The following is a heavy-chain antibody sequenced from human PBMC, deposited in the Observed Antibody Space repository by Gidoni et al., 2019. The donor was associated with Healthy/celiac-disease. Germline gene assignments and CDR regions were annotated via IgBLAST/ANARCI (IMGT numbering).Heavy chain of an antibody. CDR3: ARQSKDYYDSSGYYYGSAFDI. J-gene: IGHJ3*02. Sequence: EVQLVQSGAEVKKPGESLKISCKGSGYSFTSYWLGWVRQMPGKGLEWMGIIYPGDSDTRYSPSFQGQVTISADKSISTAYLQWSSLKASDTAMYYCARQSKDYYDSSGYYYGSAFDIWGQGTMVTVSS. V-gene: IGHV5-51*01. CDR1: GYSFTSYW. D-gene: IGHD3-22*01. CDR2: IYPGDSDT.